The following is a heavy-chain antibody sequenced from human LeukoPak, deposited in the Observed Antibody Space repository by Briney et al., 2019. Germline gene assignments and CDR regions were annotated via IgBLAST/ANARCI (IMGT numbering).Heavy chain of an antibody. CDR2: ISGSGGST. CDR1: GFTFSSYA. D-gene: IGHD3-16*02. Sequence: GGSLRLSCAASGFTFSSYAMSWVRQAPGKGLEWVSAISGSGGSTYYADFVKGRFTISRDNSKNTLYLEMNSLRAEDTAVYYCANRDYVWGSYRLPWGQGTLVTVSS. CDR3: ANRDYVWGSYRLP. V-gene: IGHV3-23*01. J-gene: IGHJ4*02.